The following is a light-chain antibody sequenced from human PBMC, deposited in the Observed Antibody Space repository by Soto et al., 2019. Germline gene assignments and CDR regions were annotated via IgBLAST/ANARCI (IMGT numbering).Light chain of an antibody. V-gene: IGLV1-47*01. J-gene: IGLJ2*01. Sequence: QPVLTQPPSTSGTPGQRVTISCSGSSSNIGSNHVYWYQQFPGMAPKLLMYRSDQRPTGVPDRFSGSKSGTSASLAISGLRSDDEADYYCSARDDSLSGVVFGGGTKVTVL. CDR3: SARDDSLSGVV. CDR1: SSNIGSNH. CDR2: RSD.